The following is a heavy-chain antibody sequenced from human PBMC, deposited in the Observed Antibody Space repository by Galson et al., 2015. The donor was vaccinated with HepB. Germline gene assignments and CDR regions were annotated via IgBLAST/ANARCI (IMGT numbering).Heavy chain of an antibody. CDR1: GGSINNGDYY. J-gene: IGHJ3*02. D-gene: IGHD3-3*02. CDR3: ARESFLEGLVHSFDI. V-gene: IGHV4-30-4*01. Sequence: LSLTCTVSGGSINNGDYYWSWIRQPPGKGLEWIGNIYYSGSTFNNPSLKSRVTISVDKSKNQFSLKLTSATAADTAVYFCARESFLEGLVHSFDIWGQGTMVTVSS. CDR2: IYYSGST.